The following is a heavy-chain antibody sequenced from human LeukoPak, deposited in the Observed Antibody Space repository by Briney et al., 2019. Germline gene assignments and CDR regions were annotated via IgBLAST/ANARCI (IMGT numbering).Heavy chain of an antibody. J-gene: IGHJ3*02. V-gene: IGHV3-30*18. CDR3: TNGGQLYCERAGFYI. CDR2: VSYDGSNK. Sequence: GRSLRLSCAASGFAFSTYGMHWVRQAPGKGLDWVAVVSYDGSNKYYADSVKGRFTISRENSKNTLDLQMNGLRADDKPLYYCTNGGQLYCERAGFYIWGQGTMVTVSS. D-gene: IGHD2-15*01. CDR1: GFAFSTYG.